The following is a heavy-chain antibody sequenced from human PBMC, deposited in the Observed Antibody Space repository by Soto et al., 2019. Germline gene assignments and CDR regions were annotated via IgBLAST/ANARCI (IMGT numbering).Heavy chain of an antibody. V-gene: IGHV4-4*07. J-gene: IGHJ4*02. CDR2: IYTSGST. CDR3: AREYYYDSSGYHGTVFDY. CDR1: GGSISSYY. Sequence: PSETLSLTCTVSGGSISSYYWSWIRQPAGKGLEGIGRIYTSGSTNYNPSLKSRVTMSVDTSKNQFSLKLSSVTAADTAVYYCAREYYYDSSGYHGTVFDYWGQGTLVTVS. D-gene: IGHD3-22*01.